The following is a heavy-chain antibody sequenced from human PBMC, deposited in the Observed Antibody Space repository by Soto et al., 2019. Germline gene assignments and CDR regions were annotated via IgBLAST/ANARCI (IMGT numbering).Heavy chain of an antibody. D-gene: IGHD2-2*03. V-gene: IGHV3-49*03. J-gene: IGHJ5*02. CDR1: GFTFGDYA. Sequence: GGSLRLSCTASGFTFGDYAMSWFRQAPGKGLEWVGFIRSKAYGGTTEYAASVKGRFTISRDDSKSIAYLQMNSLKTEDTAVYYCTRDLDIVLVPAAMPGSFDHWGQGTLVTYPQ. CDR3: TRDLDIVLVPAAMPGSFDH. CDR2: IRSKAYGGTT.